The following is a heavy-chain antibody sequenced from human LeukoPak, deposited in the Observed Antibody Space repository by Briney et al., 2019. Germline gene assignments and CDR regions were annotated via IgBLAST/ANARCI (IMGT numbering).Heavy chain of an antibody. Sequence: GGSLRLSCAASGFTFSSYWMSWVRQARGKGLEWVANIKQDGSEKYYVDSVKGRFTISRDNAKNSLYLQMNSLRAEDTAVYYCARTLECSSTSCYADYYYGMDVWGQGTTVTVSS. CDR1: GFTFSSYW. CDR2: IKQDGSEK. J-gene: IGHJ6*02. D-gene: IGHD2-2*01. V-gene: IGHV3-7*03. CDR3: ARTLECSSTSCYADYYYGMDV.